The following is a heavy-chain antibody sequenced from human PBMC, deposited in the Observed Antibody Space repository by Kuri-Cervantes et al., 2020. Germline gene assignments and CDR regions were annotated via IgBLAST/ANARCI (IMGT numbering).Heavy chain of an antibody. Sequence: ESLKISCAVYGGSFSDYYWIWIRQSPGKGLEWIGEINHSGSTNYKLSLESRVTMSTDTSRNQFSLKLRSVTAADTALYYCARGRYNDYWRAFDFWGQGTMVTVSS. D-gene: IGHD1-1*01. V-gene: IGHV4-34*01. CDR3: ARGRYNDYWRAFDF. CDR1: GGSFSDYY. CDR2: INHSGST. J-gene: IGHJ3*01.